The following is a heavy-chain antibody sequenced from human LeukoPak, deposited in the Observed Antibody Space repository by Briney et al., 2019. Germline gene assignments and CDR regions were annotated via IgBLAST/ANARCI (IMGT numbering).Heavy chain of an antibody. J-gene: IGHJ5*02. CDR2: INPSGGST. CDR1: GYTFTSYY. V-gene: IGHV1-46*01. D-gene: IGHD3-3*01. CDR3: ASLFADFWSGYNFNWFDP. Sequence: ASVKVSCKASGYTFTSYYMHWVRQAPGQGLEWMGIINPSGGSTSYAQKFQGRVTITADESTSTAYMELSSLRSEDTAVYYCASLFADFWSGYNFNWFDPWGQGTLVTVSS.